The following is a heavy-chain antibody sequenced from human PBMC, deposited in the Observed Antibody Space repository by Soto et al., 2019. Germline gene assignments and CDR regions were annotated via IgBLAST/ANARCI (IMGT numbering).Heavy chain of an antibody. V-gene: IGHV4-30-2*01. Sequence: PSETLSLTCAVSGGSISSDDYAWSWIRQPPGKGLEWIGYIHHSGIAYYKPSLKSRISLSVDRSKNQFSLKLSSVTAADTALYYCAREYYYDSSGFDYWGQGTLVTVSS. CDR2: IHHSGIA. D-gene: IGHD3-22*01. CDR3: AREYYYDSSGFDY. CDR1: GGSISSDDYA. J-gene: IGHJ4*02.